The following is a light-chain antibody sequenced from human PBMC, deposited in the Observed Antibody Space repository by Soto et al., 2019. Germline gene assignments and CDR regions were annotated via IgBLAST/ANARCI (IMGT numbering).Light chain of an antibody. J-gene: IGLJ3*02. CDR1: SSDVGGYNY. Sequence: QSALTHPASVSGSLGQSITISCTGTSSDVGGYNYVSWYQQHPGKAPKLMIYDVSNRPSGVSNRFSGSKSGNTASLTISGLQSEDEADYYCSSYTSSSTLGVFGGGTKLTVL. V-gene: IGLV2-14*01. CDR3: SSYTSSSTLGV. CDR2: DVS.